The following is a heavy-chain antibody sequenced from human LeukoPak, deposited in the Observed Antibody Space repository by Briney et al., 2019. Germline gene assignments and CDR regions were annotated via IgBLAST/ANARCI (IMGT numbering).Heavy chain of an antibody. CDR2: INHSGST. D-gene: IGHD6-19*01. CDR3: ARVGPRRTAVAGINY. CDR1: GGSFSDYY. Sequence: SETLSLTCAVYGGSFSDYYWSWIRQPPGKGLEWIGEINHSGSTNYNPSLKSRVTISVDTSKNQFSLKLSSVTAADTAVYYCARVGPRRTAVAGINYWGQGTLVTVSS. J-gene: IGHJ4*02. V-gene: IGHV4-34*01.